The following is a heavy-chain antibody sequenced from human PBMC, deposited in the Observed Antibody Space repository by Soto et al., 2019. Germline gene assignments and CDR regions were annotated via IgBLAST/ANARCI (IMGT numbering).Heavy chain of an antibody. J-gene: IGHJ4*02. Sequence: SETLSLTCAVSGGSISSGGFSWNWIRQPPGKGLEWIGYIYHSGSTYNSPSLKSRVTISVDRSRNQFSLKLSSVTAADTAVYYCARGLEVIAATPQWDYWGQGTLVTVSS. V-gene: IGHV4-30-2*01. D-gene: IGHD2-15*01. CDR1: GGSISSGGFS. CDR3: ARGLEVIAATPQWDY. CDR2: IYHSGST.